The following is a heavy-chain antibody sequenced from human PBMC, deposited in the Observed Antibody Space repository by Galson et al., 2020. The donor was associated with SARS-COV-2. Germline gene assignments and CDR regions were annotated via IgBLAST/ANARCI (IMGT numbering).Heavy chain of an antibody. D-gene: IGHD6-19*01. J-gene: IGHJ4*02. V-gene: IGHV6-1*01. CDR3: ASSILVAGTIDY. CDR2: TFYRSKWYT. CDR1: GDSVSSNSVA. Sequence: SQTLSLTCVISGDSVSSNSVAWNWIRQSPSRGLEWLGRTFYRSKWYTDYALSVKSRITINADTSKNQFSLQLNSVTPEDTAVYYCASSILVAGTIDYWGQGTLVTVSS.